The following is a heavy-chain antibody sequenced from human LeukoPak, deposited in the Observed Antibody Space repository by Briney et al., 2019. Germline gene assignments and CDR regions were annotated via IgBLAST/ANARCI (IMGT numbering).Heavy chain of an antibody. J-gene: IGHJ3*02. Sequence: GGSLRLSCAASGFTFSTYWMSWVRQAPGKGLEWVANIKQDGGEKYYVDTVKGRFTISRDNAKNSLYLQMISLRADDTAVYHCARSGHYSPDAFDIWGQGTMVTISS. CDR3: ARSGHYSPDAFDI. CDR1: GFTFSTYW. CDR2: IKQDGGEK. D-gene: IGHD3-22*01. V-gene: IGHV3-7*01.